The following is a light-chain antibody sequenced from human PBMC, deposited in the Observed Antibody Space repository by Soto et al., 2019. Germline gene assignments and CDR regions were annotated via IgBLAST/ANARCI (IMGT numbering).Light chain of an antibody. Sequence: ETVLTQSPGTLSLSPGERVTLSCRASQSVCSRCLAWYQQKPGQSPRLLIYGASSRATGIPDRFSGSGSGTDFTLTISRLEPEDFAVYYCQHYGTTPWTFGQGNKVGIK. CDR1: QSVCSRC. J-gene: IGKJ1*01. CDR3: QHYGTTPWT. V-gene: IGKV3-20*01. CDR2: GAS.